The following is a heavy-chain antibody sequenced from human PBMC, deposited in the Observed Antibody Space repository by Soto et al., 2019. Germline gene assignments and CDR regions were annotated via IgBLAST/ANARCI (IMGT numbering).Heavy chain of an antibody. CDR1: GFTFRSYA. Sequence: QVQLVESGGGVVQPGRSLRLSCAASGFTFRSYAMHWVRQAPGKGLEWVAVISYDGSNKYYADSVKGRFTISRDNSKNTLYLQMNGLRAEDTAVYYCARDLEVAVAGAWGQGTLVTVSS. D-gene: IGHD6-19*01. V-gene: IGHV3-30-3*01. CDR2: ISYDGSNK. J-gene: IGHJ5*02. CDR3: ARDLEVAVAGA.